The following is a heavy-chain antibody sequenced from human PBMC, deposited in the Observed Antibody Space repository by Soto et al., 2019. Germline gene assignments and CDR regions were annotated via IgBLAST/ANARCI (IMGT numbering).Heavy chain of an antibody. V-gene: IGHV3-23*04. CDR2: ITYSGGSR. J-gene: IGHJ4*02. CDR3: AKKGYYDTSLYPIRYFDY. D-gene: IGHD3-22*01. CDR1: GFTFSNYA. Sequence: EVQLVESGGGLVQPGGSLRLSCAASGFTFSNYAMAWVRHAPGMGLEWVSTITYSGGSRDYADSVKGRFTISRDNSKNTMYSPMNSLRAQDTAVYYCAKKGYYDTSLYPIRYFDYWGQGTLVTVSS.